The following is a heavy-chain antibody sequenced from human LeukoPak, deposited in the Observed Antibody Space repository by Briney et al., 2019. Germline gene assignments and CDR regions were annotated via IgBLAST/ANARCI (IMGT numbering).Heavy chain of an antibody. CDR2: ISGSGGST. CDR3: AKARGSAYYFDY. J-gene: IGHJ4*02. Sequence: PGGSLRLSCAASGFTFSSYAVSWVRQAPGKGLEWVSAISGSGGSTYYADSVKGRFTISRDNSKNTLYLQMNSLRAEDTAVYYCAKARGSAYYFDYWGQGTLVTVSS. D-gene: IGHD6-25*01. V-gene: IGHV3-23*01. CDR1: GFTFSSYA.